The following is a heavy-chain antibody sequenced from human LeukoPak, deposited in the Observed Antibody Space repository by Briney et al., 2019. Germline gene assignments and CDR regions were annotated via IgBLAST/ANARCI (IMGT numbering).Heavy chain of an antibody. V-gene: IGHV1-69*06. J-gene: IGHJ4*02. CDR2: IIPIFGTA. CDR3: ARAGGIAAAEYYFDY. D-gene: IGHD6-13*01. CDR1: GGTFSSYA. Sequence: ASVKVSCKASGGTFSSYAISWVRQAPGQGLEWMGGIIPIFGTANYAQKFQGRVTITADKSTSTAYMELSSLRSEDTAVYYCARAGGIAAAEYYFDYWGQGTLVTVSS.